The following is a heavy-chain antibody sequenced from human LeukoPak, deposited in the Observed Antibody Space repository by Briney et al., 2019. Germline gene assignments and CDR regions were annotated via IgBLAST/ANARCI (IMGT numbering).Heavy chain of an antibody. CDR2: INPGDSDT. CDR1: GYSFTSYW. D-gene: IGHD3-22*01. CDR3: ARRTYYYDSSGYEGYYFDY. Sequence: GESLKISCKGSGYSFTSYWIGWVRQMPGKGLEWMGIINPGDSDTRYSPSFQGQVTISADKSISTAYLQWSSLKASDTAMYYCARRTYYYDSSGYEGYYFDYWGQGTLVTVSS. J-gene: IGHJ4*02. V-gene: IGHV5-51*01.